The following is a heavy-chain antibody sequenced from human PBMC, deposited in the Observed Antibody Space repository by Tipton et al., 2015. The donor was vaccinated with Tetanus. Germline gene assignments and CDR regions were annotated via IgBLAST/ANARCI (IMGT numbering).Heavy chain of an antibody. CDR3: ARRPNWGSVWDAFDM. CDR2: IYYSGST. J-gene: IGHJ3*02. V-gene: IGHV4-39*01. CDR1: GDLISSSNYF. D-gene: IGHD7-27*01. Sequence: TLSLTCTVSGDLISSSNYFWGWIRQPPGKGLEWIGTIYYSGSTYYNASLKSRVTIFIDMSKKQFSLQLSSVTAADTALYYCARRPNWGSVWDAFDMWGQGTLVTVSS.